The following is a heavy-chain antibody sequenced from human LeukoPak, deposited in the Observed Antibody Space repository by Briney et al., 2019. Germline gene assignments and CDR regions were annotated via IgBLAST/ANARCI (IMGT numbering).Heavy chain of an antibody. J-gene: IGHJ3*02. CDR3: ARGNLLTRGAALDI. Sequence: ASVKVSCKASGYTFTSYDINWVRQATGQGLEWMGWMNPNSGNTGYAQKFQGRVTMTRNTSISTAYMELSSLRSEDTAVYYCARGNLLTRGAALDIWGQGTMVTVSS. CDR2: MNPNSGNT. V-gene: IGHV1-8*01. CDR1: GYTFTSYD. D-gene: IGHD7-27*01.